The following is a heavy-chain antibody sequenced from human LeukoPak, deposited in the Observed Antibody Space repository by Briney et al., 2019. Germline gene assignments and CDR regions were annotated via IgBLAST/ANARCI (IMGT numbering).Heavy chain of an antibody. CDR3: AREDSSGYYDY. CDR1: GFTFSSYA. J-gene: IGHJ4*02. CDR2: ISYDGSNK. Sequence: GGSLRLSCAASGFTFSSYAMHWVRQAPGKGLEWVAVISYDGSNKYYADSVKGRFTISRDNSKNTLYLQMNSLRAEDTAVYYCAREDSSGYYDYWGQRTLVTVSS. D-gene: IGHD3-22*01. V-gene: IGHV3-30*01.